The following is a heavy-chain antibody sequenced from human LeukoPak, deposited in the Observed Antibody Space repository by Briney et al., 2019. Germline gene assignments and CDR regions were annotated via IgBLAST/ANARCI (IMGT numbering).Heavy chain of an antibody. CDR3: AKDLSIRHCGIDRDNKGASDY. Sequence: PGGSLRLSCAASGFTFDDYSMHWVRQAPGKGLVWVSLISWVGGSTYYADSVKGRFTISRDNSKNSLFLQMNSLRTEDTALYYCAKDLSIRHCGIDRDNKGASDYWGQGTLVTVSS. V-gene: IGHV3-43*01. D-gene: IGHD2-21*01. CDR2: ISWVGGST. CDR1: GFTFDDYS. J-gene: IGHJ4*02.